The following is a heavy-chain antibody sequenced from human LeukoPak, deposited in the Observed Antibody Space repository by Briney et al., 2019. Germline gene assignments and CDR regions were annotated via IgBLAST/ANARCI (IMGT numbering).Heavy chain of an antibody. J-gene: IGHJ4*02. CDR2: SYYSGNT. Sequence: SETLSLTCSVSGGSISRSGYYWGWIRQPPGKGLEWIGSSYYSGNTHYNPSLKSLVTISLDTSKNQFSLKLSSVTAADTAVYYCMRDSIAAGGLGVHWGQGTLVTVSS. V-gene: IGHV4-39*07. CDR3: MRDSIAAGGLGVH. D-gene: IGHD6-13*01. CDR1: GGSISRSGYY.